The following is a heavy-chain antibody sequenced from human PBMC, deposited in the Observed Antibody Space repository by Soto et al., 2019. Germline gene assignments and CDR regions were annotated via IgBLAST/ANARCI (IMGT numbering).Heavy chain of an antibody. CDR2: ISYDGSNK. Sequence: GGSLRLSCAASGFTFSSYGMHWVRQAPGKGLEWVAVISYDGSNKYYADSVKGRFTISRDNSKNKLYLQMNSLGAEETAVYYCAKGPYYDILTGFPWEGYYGMDVWGQGTTVTVSS. J-gene: IGHJ6*02. CDR3: AKGPYYDILTGFPWEGYYGMDV. CDR1: GFTFSSYG. V-gene: IGHV3-30*18. D-gene: IGHD3-9*01.